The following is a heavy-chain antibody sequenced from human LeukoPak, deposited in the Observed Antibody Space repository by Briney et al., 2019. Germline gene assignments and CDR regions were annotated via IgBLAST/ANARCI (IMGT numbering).Heavy chain of an antibody. CDR2: ISSSSSSYK. J-gene: IGHJ6*03. CDR3: AREKSFLEWLSTGRRDGYYMDV. V-gene: IGHV3-21*01. Sequence: GGSLRLSCAASGFTFISYNMNWVRQAPGKGLEWVSSISSSSSSYKYYADSVEGRFTVSRDNAKNSLYLQMNSLRAEDTAVYYCAREKSFLEWLSTGRRDGYYMDVWGKGTTVTVSS. CDR1: GFTFISYN. D-gene: IGHD3-3*02.